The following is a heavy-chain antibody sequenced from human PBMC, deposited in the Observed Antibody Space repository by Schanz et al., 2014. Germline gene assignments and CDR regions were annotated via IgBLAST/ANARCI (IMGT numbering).Heavy chain of an antibody. D-gene: IGHD3-10*01. V-gene: IGHV3-33*01. CDR3: ARANYRRKINFDY. CDR2: IWYDENNK. J-gene: IGHJ4*02. CDR1: GFTFSSYG. Sequence: VQLLDSGGGLVQPGRSLRLSCVASGFTFSSYGMHWVRQAPGKGLEWVAVIWYDENNKYYADSVKGRFTMSRDNSKNTLYLQMNSLRAEDTAVYYCARANYRRKINFDYWGRGTLVTVSS.